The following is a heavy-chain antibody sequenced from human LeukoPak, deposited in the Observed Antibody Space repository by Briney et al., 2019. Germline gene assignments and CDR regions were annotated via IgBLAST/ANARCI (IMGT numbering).Heavy chain of an antibody. CDR3: AREGGYCSGGSCYFDDFDI. Sequence: PGGSLRLSCAASGFTFSSYAMHWVRQAPGKGLEWVAVISYDGSNKYYVDYVKGRFTISRDNSKNTLYLQMNSLRAEDTAVYYCAREGGYCSGGSCYFDDFDIWGQGTMVTVSS. J-gene: IGHJ3*02. CDR1: GFTFSSYA. V-gene: IGHV3-30*04. CDR2: ISYDGSNK. D-gene: IGHD2-15*01.